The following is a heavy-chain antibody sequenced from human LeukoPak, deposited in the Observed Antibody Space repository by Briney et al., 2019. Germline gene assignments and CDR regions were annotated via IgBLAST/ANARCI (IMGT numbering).Heavy chain of an antibody. Sequence: PSQTLSLTCTVSGGSISRIGYYRGWIRQSPVKGLEWIGYIYHTGSTYYNPSLESRVTISLDTSKNQFSLKMNSVTAADTAIYYCARDKRSIINAFDIWGPGTMVTVSS. J-gene: IGHJ3*02. CDR2: IYHTGST. V-gene: IGHV4-30-2*06. CDR3: ARDKRSIINAFDI. CDR1: GGSISRIGYY. D-gene: IGHD3-16*01.